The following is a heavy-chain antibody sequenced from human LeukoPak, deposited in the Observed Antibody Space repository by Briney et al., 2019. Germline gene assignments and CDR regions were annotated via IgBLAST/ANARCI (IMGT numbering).Heavy chain of an antibody. J-gene: IGHJ4*02. V-gene: IGHV4-34*01. Sequence: PSETLSLTCAVYGGSFSGYYLSWIRQPPGKGLEWIGEINHSGSTNYNPSLKSRVTISVDTSKNQFSLKLSSVTAADTAVYYCARVVNYRGDDYWSQGTLVTVSS. D-gene: IGHD1-7*01. CDR1: GGSFSGYY. CDR3: ARVVNYRGDDY. CDR2: INHSGST.